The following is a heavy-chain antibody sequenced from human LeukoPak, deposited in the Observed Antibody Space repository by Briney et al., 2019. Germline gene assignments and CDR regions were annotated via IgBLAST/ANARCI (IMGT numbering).Heavy chain of an antibody. Sequence: TGGSLRLSCAASGFTFSSYEMNWVRQAPGKGLEWVSYIRSSGSPKYYADSVKGRFTISRDNAKNSLYLQMNSLRAEDTAVYYCARPPQNYYDSSGSDAFDIWGQGTMVTVSS. V-gene: IGHV3-48*03. D-gene: IGHD3-22*01. CDR3: ARPPQNYYDSSGSDAFDI. CDR2: IRSSGSPK. CDR1: GFTFSSYE. J-gene: IGHJ3*02.